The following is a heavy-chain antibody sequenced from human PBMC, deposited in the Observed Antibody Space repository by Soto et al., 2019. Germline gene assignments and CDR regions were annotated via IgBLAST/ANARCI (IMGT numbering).Heavy chain of an antibody. D-gene: IGHD2-21*01. V-gene: IGHV3-7*05. Sequence: EVQLVESGGGLVQPGGSLRLSCAVSGFTFSSYWMSWVRQAPGKGLEWVANIKQDGSEKYYVDSVKGRFTISRDNAKNSLYLQMNSLRAEDTAMYYCARVRDCYNKNFDYWGQGTLVTVSS. J-gene: IGHJ4*02. CDR1: GFTFSSYW. CDR3: ARVRDCYNKNFDY. CDR2: IKQDGSEK.